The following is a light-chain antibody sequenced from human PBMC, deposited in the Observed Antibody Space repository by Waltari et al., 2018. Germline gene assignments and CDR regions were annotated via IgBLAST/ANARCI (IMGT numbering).Light chain of an antibody. V-gene: IGLV1-47*01. CDR1: RYTIGRNA. Sequence: QSVVTHPPSASGHPGHTTTISCSCRRYTIGRNAVYWYQQLPGTAPKLLIYRTYQRHSGVPDRFLGSKSGTSASLTISGLRPEDESDYYCTTWDDRLSGPVFGGGTKLTVL. J-gene: IGLJ2*01. CDR3: TTWDDRLSGPV. CDR2: RTY.